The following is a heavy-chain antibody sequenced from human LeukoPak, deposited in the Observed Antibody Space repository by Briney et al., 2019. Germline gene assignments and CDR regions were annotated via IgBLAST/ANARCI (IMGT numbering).Heavy chain of an antibody. D-gene: IGHD6-19*01. CDR3: ARRSSGWYWGY. J-gene: IGHJ4*02. CDR1: GVSISSISYY. CDR2: IYYSGST. V-gene: IGHV4-39*01. Sequence: LETLSLTCTVSGVSISSISYYWGWIRQPPGKGLEWIGNIYYSGSTYYNPSLKSRVTISVDTSKNQFSLKVSSVTAADTAVYHCARRSSGWYWGYWGQGTLVTVSS.